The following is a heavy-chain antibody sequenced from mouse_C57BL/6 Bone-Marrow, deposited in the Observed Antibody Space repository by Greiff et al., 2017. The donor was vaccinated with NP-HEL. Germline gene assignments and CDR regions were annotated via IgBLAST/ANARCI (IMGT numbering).Heavy chain of an antibody. CDR1: LYTFTDYY. V-gene: IGHV1-26*01. CDR3: ARDAKFAY. D-gene: IGHD6-5*01. J-gene: IGHJ3*01. CDR2: INPNNGGT. Sequence: DGQRHQFGRERVPPFSSFTLSFHSSLYTFTDYYMNWVKQSHGKSLEWIGDINPNNGGTSYNQKFKGKATLTVDKSSSTAYMELRSLTSEDSAVYYCARDAKFAYWGQGTLVTVSA.